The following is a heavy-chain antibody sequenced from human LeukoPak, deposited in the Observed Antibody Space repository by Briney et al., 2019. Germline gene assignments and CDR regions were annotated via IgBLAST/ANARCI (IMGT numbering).Heavy chain of an antibody. V-gene: IGHV4-34*01. CDR1: GGSFSGYY. CDR2: INHSGST. D-gene: IGHD3-16*01. Sequence: PSETLSLTCAVYGGSFSGYYWSWICQPPGKGLEWIGEINHSGSTNYNPSLKSRVTISVDTSKNQFSLKLSSVTAADTAVYYCARHLGEYYYYYMDVWGKGTTVTVSS. J-gene: IGHJ6*03. CDR3: ARHLGEYYYYYMDV.